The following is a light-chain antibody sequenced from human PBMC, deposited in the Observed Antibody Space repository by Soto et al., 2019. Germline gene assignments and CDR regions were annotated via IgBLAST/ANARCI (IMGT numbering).Light chain of an antibody. CDR3: QQYGNSRYT. J-gene: IGKJ2*01. V-gene: IGKV3-20*01. CDR2: GAS. CDR1: QSVSSSY. Sequence: EIVLTQSPGTLSLSPGERATLSCRASQSVSSSYLAWYQQRPGQAPRLLIYGASSRASDIPDRFSGSGSGTDFTLTISRLEPEDFAVYYCQQYGNSRYTFGHGTKLEIK.